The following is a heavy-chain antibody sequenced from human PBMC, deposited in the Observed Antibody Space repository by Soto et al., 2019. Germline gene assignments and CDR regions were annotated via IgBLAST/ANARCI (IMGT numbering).Heavy chain of an antibody. CDR3: AKDQRGVSAAKRMGV. Sequence: EVQLLESGGALVQPGGSLRLSCAASGYTFSSYAMTWGLQAPGKGLKWVSAISNSGGNTLHADSVKGRFTISRDKSKNTLYLQMNSLRAEDTAGYYCAKDQRGVSAAKRMGVWGQGTTVTVSS. CDR1: GYTFSSYA. D-gene: IGHD2-2*01. CDR2: ISNSGGNT. V-gene: IGHV3-23*01. J-gene: IGHJ6*02.